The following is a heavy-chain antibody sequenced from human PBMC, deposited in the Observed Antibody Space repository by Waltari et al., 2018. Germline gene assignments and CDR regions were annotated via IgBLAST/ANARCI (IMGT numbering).Heavy chain of an antibody. J-gene: IGHJ3*02. Sequence: EVQVVESGGGLVQPGGSLRLSCAASGFTFGHYWMSWVRQAPGKGLEWVANIRQDGRQQFSVDSVKGRFTISRDDAKNSLYLQMNGLRAEDTAVYYCAREEGFRAFDIWGQGTLVTVSS. CDR3: AREEGFRAFDI. CDR1: GFTFGHYW. V-gene: IGHV3-7*03. CDR2: IRQDGRQQ.